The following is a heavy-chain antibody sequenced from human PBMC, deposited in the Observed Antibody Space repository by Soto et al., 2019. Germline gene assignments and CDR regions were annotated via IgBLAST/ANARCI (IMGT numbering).Heavy chain of an antibody. D-gene: IGHD6-19*01. J-gene: IGHJ5*01. Sequence: QVQLQESGPGLVKPSQTLSLTCTVSGRPVSSGGYYWTWIRQLPGKGLEWIGYIYHIESPSYNPSLKMRTSMSLDTAKNQFSLKLTSVTAADTAIYYCVRDRALDSSGHWFDSWGQGTLVTVSS. CDR2: IYHIESP. CDR3: VRDRALDSSGHWFDS. CDR1: GRPVSSGGYY. V-gene: IGHV4-31*03.